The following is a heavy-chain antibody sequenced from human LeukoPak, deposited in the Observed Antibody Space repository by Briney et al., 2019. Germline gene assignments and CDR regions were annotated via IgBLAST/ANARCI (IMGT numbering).Heavy chain of an antibody. CDR1: GYTLTGLS. J-gene: IGHJ3*02. Sequence: GASVKVSCKVSGYTLTGLSMHWVRQAPGKGLEWMGGLDPEDGETIYTQKFQGRVTMTEDTSTDTAYMELSSLRSEDTAVYYCATYSGYALHDAFDIWGQGTMVTVSS. CDR3: ATYSGYALHDAFDI. CDR2: LDPEDGET. D-gene: IGHD5-12*01. V-gene: IGHV1-24*01.